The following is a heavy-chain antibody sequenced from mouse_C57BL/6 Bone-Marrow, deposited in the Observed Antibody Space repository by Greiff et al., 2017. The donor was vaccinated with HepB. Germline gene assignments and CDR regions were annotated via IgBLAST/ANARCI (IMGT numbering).Heavy chain of an antibody. D-gene: IGHD2-4*01. CDR1: GFTFSDYY. V-gene: IGHV5-12*01. CDR2: ISNGGGST. CDR3: ARPMITTDSFAY. Sequence: EVQLQESGGGLVQPGGSLKLSCAASGFTFSDYYMYWVRQTPEKRLEWVAYISNGGGSTYYPDTVKGRFTISRDNAKNTLYLQMSRLKSEDTAMYYCARPMITTDSFAYWGQGTLVTVSA. J-gene: IGHJ3*01.